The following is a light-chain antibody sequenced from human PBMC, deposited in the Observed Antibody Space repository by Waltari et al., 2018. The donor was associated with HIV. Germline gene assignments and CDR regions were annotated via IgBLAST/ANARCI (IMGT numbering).Light chain of an antibody. V-gene: IGKV3-15*01. CDR2: EAA. Sequence: EIVMTQSPPTLSVSPGQRVTLSCRASQSISGKLAWYQQQPGQSPRLLIYEAATRTTGIPARFSGSGSGTEFTLTISSLQSEDFATAFCQQYDSGPRGITFGQGTMLEIK. J-gene: IGKJ2*01. CDR1: QSISGK. CDR3: QQYDSGPRGIT.